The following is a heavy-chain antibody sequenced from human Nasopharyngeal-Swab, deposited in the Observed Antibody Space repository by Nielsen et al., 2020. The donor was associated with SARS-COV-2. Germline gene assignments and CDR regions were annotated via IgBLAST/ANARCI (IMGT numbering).Heavy chain of an antibody. CDR2: ISYDGSNK. J-gene: IGHJ5*02. CDR3: AREGGNWFDP. Sequence: GALRLSCAASGFTFSSYAMHWVRQAPGKGLEWVAVISYDGSNKYYADSVKGRFTISRDNSKNTLYLQMNSLRAEDTAVYYCAREGGNWFDPWGQGTLVTVSS. V-gene: IGHV3-30-3*01. CDR1: GFTFSSYA. D-gene: IGHD3-16*01.